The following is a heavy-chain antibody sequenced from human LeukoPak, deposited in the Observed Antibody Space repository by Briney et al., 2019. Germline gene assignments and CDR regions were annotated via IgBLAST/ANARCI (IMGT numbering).Heavy chain of an antibody. CDR2: IRYDGSNK. J-gene: IGHJ6*03. V-gene: IGHV3-30*02. Sequence: GGSLRLSCAASGFTFSSYGMHWVRQAPGKGLGWVAFIRYDGSNKYYADSVKGRFTISRDNSKNTLYLQMNSLRAEDTAVYYCAKDRSMVRGLDYYYYMDVWGKGTTVTISS. CDR1: GFTFSSYG. D-gene: IGHD3-10*01. CDR3: AKDRSMVRGLDYYYYMDV.